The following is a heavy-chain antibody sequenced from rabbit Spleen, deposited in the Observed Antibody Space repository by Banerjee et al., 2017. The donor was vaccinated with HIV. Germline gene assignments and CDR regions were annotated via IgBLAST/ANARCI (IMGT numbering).Heavy chain of an antibody. J-gene: IGHJ4*01. CDR3: ARDLVSVIGWNFNL. Sequence: EELVESGGGLVQPGESLELSCKASGIDFSSDGISWLRQAPGRGLEWIACINIVTGKSVYASWAKGRFTMSRTSSTTVTLQMTSLTAADTATYFCARDLVSVIGWNFNLWGQGTLVTVS. CDR1: GIDFSSDG. V-gene: IGHV1S45*01. D-gene: IGHD1-1*01. CDR2: INIVTGKS.